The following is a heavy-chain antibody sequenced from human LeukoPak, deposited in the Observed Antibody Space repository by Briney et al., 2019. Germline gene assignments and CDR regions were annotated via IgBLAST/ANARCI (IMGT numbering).Heavy chain of an antibody. CDR3: AKRVQYDDSHYCIFDY. CDR2: IDANAVGT. V-gene: IGHV3-23*01. D-gene: IGHD3-22*01. J-gene: IGHJ4*02. CDR1: GFTFSNYV. Sequence: PGGSLRLSCAASGFTFSNYVMNWVRQAPGKGLEWVSTIDANAVGTYYADSVKGRFTISRDNSKNTLYLQMSGLRAEDTAVYDCAKRVQYDDSHYCIFDYWGQGTLVTVSS.